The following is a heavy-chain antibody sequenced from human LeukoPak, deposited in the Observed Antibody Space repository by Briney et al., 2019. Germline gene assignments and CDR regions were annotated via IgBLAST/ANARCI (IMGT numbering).Heavy chain of an antibody. CDR3: ARAASYYSYYYYMDV. J-gene: IGHJ6*03. D-gene: IGHD1-26*01. Sequence: SVKVSCKASGGTFSSYAISWVRQAPGQGLEWMGVIIPIFGTANYAQKFQGRVTITTDESTSTAYMELSSLRSEDTAVYYCARAASYYSYYYYMDVWGKGTTVTVSS. CDR2: IIPIFGTA. V-gene: IGHV1-69*05. CDR1: GGTFSSYA.